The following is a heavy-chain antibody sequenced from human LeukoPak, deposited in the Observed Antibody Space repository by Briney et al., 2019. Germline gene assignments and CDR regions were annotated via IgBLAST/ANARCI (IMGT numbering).Heavy chain of an antibody. CDR3: ARVSLVRGAPDYYFDY. CDR2: IYHSGST. CDR1: GGSISSYY. V-gene: IGHV4-59*12. J-gene: IGHJ4*02. Sequence: SETLSLTCTVSGGSISSYYWSWIRQPPGKGLEWIGYIYHSGSTNYNPSLKSRVTILVDTSKNQFSLKLSSVTAADTAVYYCARVSLVRGAPDYYFDYWGQGTLVTVSS. D-gene: IGHD3-10*01.